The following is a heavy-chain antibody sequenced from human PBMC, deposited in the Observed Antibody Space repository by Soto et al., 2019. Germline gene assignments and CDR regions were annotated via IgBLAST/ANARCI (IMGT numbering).Heavy chain of an antibody. CDR1: GYTFTSYA. CDR3: ARGGQWDFLSDY. J-gene: IGHJ4*02. CDR2: VNAGNGNT. D-gene: IGHD1-26*01. V-gene: IGHV1-3*01. Sequence: GASVKVSCKASGYTFTSYAMHWVRQAPGQRLEWMGWVNAGNGNTKYSQKFQGRVTITRDTSASTAYMELSSLRSDDTAVYFCARGGQWDFLSDYWGQGTLVTVSS.